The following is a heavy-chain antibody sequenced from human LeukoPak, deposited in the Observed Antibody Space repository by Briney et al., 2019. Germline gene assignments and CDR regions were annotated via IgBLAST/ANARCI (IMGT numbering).Heavy chain of an antibody. CDR1: GFTVSSNY. CDR2: IYSGGST. V-gene: IGHV3-53*01. CDR3: AREPLLDGASPQEDAFDI. J-gene: IGHJ3*02. D-gene: IGHD1-26*01. Sequence: GGSLRLSCAASGFTVSSNYMSWVRQAPGKGLEWVSVIYSGGSTYYADSVKGRFTISRDNSKNTLYLQVNSLRAEDTAVYYCAREPLLDGASPQEDAFDIWGQGTMVTVSS.